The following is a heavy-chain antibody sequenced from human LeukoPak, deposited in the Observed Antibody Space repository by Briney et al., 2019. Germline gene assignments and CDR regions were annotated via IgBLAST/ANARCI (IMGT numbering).Heavy chain of an antibody. D-gene: IGHD3-3*01. Sequence: GGSLRLSCAASGFTFSSNSMNWVRQAPGKGLEWIGRIKANIDGGSTDLAAPVKGRFSISRDDSTKTVSLQMNSLKIEDTAVYYCSTDFSHFDLSSGFYSYWGQGSLVTVSS. J-gene: IGHJ4*02. CDR1: GFTFSSNS. CDR2: IKANIDGGST. V-gene: IGHV3-15*01. CDR3: STDFSHFDLSSGFYSY.